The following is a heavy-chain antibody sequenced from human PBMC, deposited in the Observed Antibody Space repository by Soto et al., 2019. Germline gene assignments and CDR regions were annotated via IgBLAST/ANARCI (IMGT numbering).Heavy chain of an antibody. V-gene: IGHV1-3*01. CDR3: ARELPRPGYYYGLDV. D-gene: IGHD6-6*01. CDR1: GYTFTSYA. Sequence: QVQLVQSGAEVKKPGASVKVSCKASGYTFTSYAMHWVRQAPGQRLEWMGWINAGNGHTKYSQKFQGRVTITRDTSATTAYMELRSLRSEDTAVYYCARELPRPGYYYGLDVWGQGTTVTVSS. CDR2: INAGNGHT. J-gene: IGHJ6*02.